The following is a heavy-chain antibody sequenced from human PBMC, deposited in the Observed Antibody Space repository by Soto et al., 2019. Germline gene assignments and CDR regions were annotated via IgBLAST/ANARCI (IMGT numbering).Heavy chain of an antibody. CDR3: ARGLTTFDY. J-gene: IGHJ4*02. Sequence: PGXSLRLSCAASGFTFGSYAMHWVRQAPGKGLEWVXTVSEXGGTTYYVDSXXGRFTISXXNSKNTLYMQMNSMRAEDTATYYCARGLTTFDYWGQETLVTVSS. D-gene: IGHD4-4*01. CDR2: VSEXGGTT. CDR1: GFTFGSYA. V-gene: IGHV3-23*01.